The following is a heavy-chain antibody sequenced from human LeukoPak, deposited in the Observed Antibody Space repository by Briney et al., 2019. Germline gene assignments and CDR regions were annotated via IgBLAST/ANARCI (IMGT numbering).Heavy chain of an antibody. CDR3: AKDKDPWKSTSISDFDY. J-gene: IGHJ4*02. D-gene: IGHD1-1*01. CDR1: GFTFSTYC. CDR2: IRYDGSNK. Sequence: PGGSLRLSCAASGFTFSTYCMHWVRQAPGKGLEWVAFIRYDGSNKYYADSVKGRFTISRDNSKNTLYLQMNSLRAEDTALYFCAKDKDPWKSTSISDFDYWGQGTLVTVSS. V-gene: IGHV3-30*02.